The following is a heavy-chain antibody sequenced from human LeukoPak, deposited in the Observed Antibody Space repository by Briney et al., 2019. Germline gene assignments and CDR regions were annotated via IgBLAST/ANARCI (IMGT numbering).Heavy chain of an antibody. D-gene: IGHD4-23*01. Sequence: GASVKVSCKASGYTFTSYAMHWVRQAPGQRLEWMGWINAGNGNTKYSQKFQGRVTITRDTSASTAYMELSSLRSEDTAVYYCARVATVVTRSFDYWGQGTLVTVSS. CDR2: INAGNGNT. V-gene: IGHV1-3*01. J-gene: IGHJ4*02. CDR1: GYTFTSYA. CDR3: ARVATVVTRSFDY.